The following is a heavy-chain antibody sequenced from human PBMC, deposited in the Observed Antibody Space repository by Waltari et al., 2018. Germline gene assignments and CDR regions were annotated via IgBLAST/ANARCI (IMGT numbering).Heavy chain of an antibody. CDR2: LSWNSGSI. Sequence: EVQLVESGGASVEPGRSLRLSCAASGFRFEDYAMPWVRQVPGKGLEWVSGLSWNSGSIIYADSVKGRFTISRDNARNSLFLQMTSLRPDDTALYYCAKDNGYSLDYWGHGTLVTVTS. V-gene: IGHV3-9*01. CDR1: GFRFEDYA. J-gene: IGHJ4*01. D-gene: IGHD5-18*01. CDR3: AKDNGYSLDY.